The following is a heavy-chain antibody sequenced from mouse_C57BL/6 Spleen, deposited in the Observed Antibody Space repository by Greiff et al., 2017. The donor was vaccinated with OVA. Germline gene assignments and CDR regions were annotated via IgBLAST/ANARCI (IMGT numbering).Heavy chain of an antibody. CDR2: IYPGDGDT. CDR3: ARAGGYYYGSSPYWYFDV. Sequence: VQLQQSGPELVKPGASVKISCKASGYAFSSSWMNWVKQRPGKGLEWIGRIYPGDGDTNYNGKFKGKATLTADNSSSTAYMQLSSLTSEDYAVYCCARAGGYYYGSSPYWYFDVWGTGTTVTVSS. CDR1: GYAFSSSW. V-gene: IGHV1-82*01. D-gene: IGHD1-1*01. J-gene: IGHJ1*03.